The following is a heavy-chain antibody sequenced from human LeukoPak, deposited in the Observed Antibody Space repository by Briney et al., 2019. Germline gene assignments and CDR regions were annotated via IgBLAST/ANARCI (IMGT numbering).Heavy chain of an antibody. V-gene: IGHV4-4*07. J-gene: IGHJ4*02. CDR2: VYSSGVG. CDR3: AREEFLHEIDSSGYFVY. CDR1: GGSITGYY. D-gene: IGHD3-22*01. Sequence: PSETLSLTCTFSGGSITGYYWNWIRQPAGQGLEWLGRVYSSGVGNYNPSLTSRVTMSVDTSKNQFSLKLTSLTAADTAVYYCAREEFLHEIDSSGYFVYWGQGTLVTVSS.